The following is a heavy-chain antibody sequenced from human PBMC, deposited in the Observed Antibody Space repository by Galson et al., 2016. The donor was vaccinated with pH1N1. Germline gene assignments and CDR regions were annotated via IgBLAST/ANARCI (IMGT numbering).Heavy chain of an antibody. V-gene: IGHV5-51*01. D-gene: IGHD1-1*01. CDR1: GYSFTTHW. CDR2: IYAGDSDA. Sequence: QSGAEVKKPGESLKISCKASGYSFTTHWIGWVRQMPGKGLEWMGIIYAGDSDARYSPSLKGQVSFSVDKSITTADLRWRSLKASDTAIYYCARQNEGALDVWGQGTTVTVS. J-gene: IGHJ6*02. CDR3: ARQNEGALDV.